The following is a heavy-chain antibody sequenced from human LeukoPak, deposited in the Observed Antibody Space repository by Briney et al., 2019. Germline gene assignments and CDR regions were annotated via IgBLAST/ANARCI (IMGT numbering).Heavy chain of an antibody. Sequence: PGGSLRLSCAVSGFTFSSYSMNWVRQAPGKGLEWVSSISSSRYIYYADSVKGRFTISRDNAKNSLFLQMNSLRAEDTAIYYCAKYPSDSGYWGQGTLVTVSS. D-gene: IGHD1-26*01. J-gene: IGHJ4*02. CDR3: AKYPSDSGY. V-gene: IGHV3-21*01. CDR1: GFTFSSYS. CDR2: ISSSRYI.